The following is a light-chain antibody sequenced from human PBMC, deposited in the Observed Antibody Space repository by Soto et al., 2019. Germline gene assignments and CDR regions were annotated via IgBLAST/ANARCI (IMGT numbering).Light chain of an antibody. CDR3: VQSKQFPFT. CDR1: QSLLYSDGKTY. V-gene: IGKV2D-29*02. J-gene: IGKJ3*01. CDR2: EVS. Sequence: DLVMTQTPLSLSVTPGQPASISCKSSQSLLYSDGKTYLSWFLQKPGQSPQLLIYEVSNRFSGAPDRFSGSGSGTDFTLKISRVEAEDVGVYYCVQSKQFPFTFGPGTKVDIK.